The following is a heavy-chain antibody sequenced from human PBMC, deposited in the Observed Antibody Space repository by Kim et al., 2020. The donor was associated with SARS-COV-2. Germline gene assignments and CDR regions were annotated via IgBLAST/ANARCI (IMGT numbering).Heavy chain of an antibody. J-gene: IGHJ5*02. CDR2: IIPIFGTA. CDR1: GGTFSSYA. Sequence: SVKVSCKASGGTFSSYAISWVRQAPGQGLEWMGGIIPIFGTANYAQKFQGRVTITADESTSTAYMELSSLRSEDTAVYYCASGWSTLEGTANWFDPWGQGTLVTVSS. CDR3: ASGWSTLEGTANWFDP. D-gene: IGHD3-3*01. V-gene: IGHV1-69*13.